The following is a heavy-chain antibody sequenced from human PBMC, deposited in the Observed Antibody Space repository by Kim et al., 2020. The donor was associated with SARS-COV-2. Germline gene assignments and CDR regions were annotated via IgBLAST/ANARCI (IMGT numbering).Heavy chain of an antibody. D-gene: IGHD3-10*01. Sequence: GGSLRLSCAASGFTFSSYGMHWVRQAPGKGLEWVAVIWYDGSNKYYADSVKGRFTISRDNSKNTLYLQMNSLRAEDTAVYYCARDSGYYGSGSLHFDYWGQGTLVTVSS. CDR2: IWYDGSNK. CDR3: ARDSGYYGSGSLHFDY. J-gene: IGHJ4*02. V-gene: IGHV3-33*01. CDR1: GFTFSSYG.